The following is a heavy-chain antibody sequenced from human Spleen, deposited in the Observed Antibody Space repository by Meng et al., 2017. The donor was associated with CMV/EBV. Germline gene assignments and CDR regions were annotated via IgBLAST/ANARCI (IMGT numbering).Heavy chain of an antibody. V-gene: IGHV6-1*01. D-gene: IGHD5-18*01. J-gene: IGHJ4*02. CDR1: DSVSSNSAA. CDR3: ARVSGGYNYGTFDY. CDR2: TFHRSTWYN. Sequence: DSVSSNSAAWPWIRQSPSRGLEWLGKTFHRSTWYNDYAISVKSRITINPDTSKNQLSLHLKSVTPEDTAVYYCARVSGGYNYGTFDYWGRGTLVTVSS.